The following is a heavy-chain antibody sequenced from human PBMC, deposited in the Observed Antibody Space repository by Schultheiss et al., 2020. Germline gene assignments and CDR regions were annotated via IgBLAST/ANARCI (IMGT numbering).Heavy chain of an antibody. CDR2: ISYDGSNK. J-gene: IGHJ4*02. CDR1: GFTFSTYG. CDR3: AKAHYGSGSRRPFMY. Sequence: RGSLRISCAASGFTFSTYGMHWVRQAPGKGLEWVAVISYDGSNKYYADSVKGRFTISRDNSKNTLYLQMNSLRAEDTAVYYCAKAHYGSGSRRPFMYWGQGTMVTVSS. D-gene: IGHD3-10*01. V-gene: IGHV3-30*12.